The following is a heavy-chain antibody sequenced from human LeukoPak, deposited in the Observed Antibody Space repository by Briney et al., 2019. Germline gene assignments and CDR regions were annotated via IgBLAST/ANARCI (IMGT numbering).Heavy chain of an antibody. D-gene: IGHD4-23*01. J-gene: IGHJ4*02. CDR3: AKGPNSGDD. V-gene: IGHV3-23*01. Sequence: PGRSLRLSCITSGFTFSSYAMRWVRQAPGKGLEWVSVISGSGGSTYYADSVKGRFTISRDNSKNTLYLQMNSLRAEDTAVYYCAKGPNSGDDWGQGTLVTVSS. CDR2: ISGSGGST. CDR1: GFTFSSYA.